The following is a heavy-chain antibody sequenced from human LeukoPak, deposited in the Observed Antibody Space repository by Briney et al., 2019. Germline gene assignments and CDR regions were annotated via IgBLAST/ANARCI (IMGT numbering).Heavy chain of an antibody. Sequence: ASVKVCCRASGYTFTGYYMHWVRQAPGQGLEWMGWINPNSGGTNYAQKFQGRVTMTRDTSISTAYMELSRLRSDDTAVYYCAREDSYYYYMDVWGKGTTVTVSS. J-gene: IGHJ6*03. CDR1: GYTFTGYY. V-gene: IGHV1-2*02. CDR2: INPNSGGT. CDR3: AREDSYYYYMDV.